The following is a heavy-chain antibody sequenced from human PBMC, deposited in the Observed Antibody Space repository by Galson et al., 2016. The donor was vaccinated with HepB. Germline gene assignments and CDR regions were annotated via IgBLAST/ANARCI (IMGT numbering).Heavy chain of an antibody. D-gene: IGHD3-3*01. CDR3: ARGHLGGHDFWSGMNGVWFDP. Sequence: SETLSLTCAVYGGSLSGYYWSWIRQAPGKGLEWIGEINHSGRSKNNPSLKSRVTMSLDTSKNQISLKLSSVTAADTALYYCARGHLGGHDFWSGMNGVWFDPWGQGTLVSVSS. CDR1: GGSLSGYY. CDR2: INHSGRS. V-gene: IGHV4-34*01. J-gene: IGHJ5*02.